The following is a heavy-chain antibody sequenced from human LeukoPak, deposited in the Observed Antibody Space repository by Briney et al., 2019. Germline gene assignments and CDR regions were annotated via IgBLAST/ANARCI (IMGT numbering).Heavy chain of an antibody. V-gene: IGHV5-51*01. Sequence: GESLKISCKGSGYSFTSYWIGWVRQMPGKGLEWMGIIYHGDSDTRYSPSFQGQVTISADKSISTAYLQWSSLKASDTAMYYCARRVAATRNWFDPWGQGTLVTVSS. D-gene: IGHD2-15*01. CDR1: GYSFTSYW. CDR3: ARRVAATRNWFDP. CDR2: IYHGDSDT. J-gene: IGHJ5*02.